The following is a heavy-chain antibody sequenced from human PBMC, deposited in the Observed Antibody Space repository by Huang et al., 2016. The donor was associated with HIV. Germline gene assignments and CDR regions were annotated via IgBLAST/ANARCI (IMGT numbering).Heavy chain of an antibody. CDR3: AKEFDILTGYYYSGSDY. J-gene: IGHJ4*02. V-gene: IGHV3-30*18. Sequence: QVQLVESGGGVVQPGRSLRLSCVASGFTFSSFGMNWVRQAPGKGLEGVALISYDGTNNYYAGSVKGRFTISRDNSKNTLYLQMNSLKPEDTAVYYCAKEFDILTGYYYSGSDYWGQGTLVTVSS. CDR2: ISYDGTNN. CDR1: GFTFSSFG. D-gene: IGHD3-9*01.